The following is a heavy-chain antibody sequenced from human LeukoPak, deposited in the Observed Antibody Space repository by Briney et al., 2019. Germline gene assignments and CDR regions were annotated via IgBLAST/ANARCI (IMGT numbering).Heavy chain of an antibody. CDR2: IYYSGST. D-gene: IGHD6-13*01. J-gene: IGHJ4*02. Sequence: SETLSLTCTVSGGSISSSSYYWGWIRQAPVKGLEWIGSIYYSGSTYYNPSLKSRVTISVDTSKNQFSLKLSSVTAADTAVYYCASYSSSWYISGFFDYWGQRTLVTVSS. CDR1: GGSISSSSYY. CDR3: ASYSSSWYISGFFDY. V-gene: IGHV4-39*01.